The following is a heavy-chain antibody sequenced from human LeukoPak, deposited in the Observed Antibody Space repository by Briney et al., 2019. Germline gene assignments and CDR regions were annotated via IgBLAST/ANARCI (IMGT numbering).Heavy chain of an antibody. CDR2: IIPILGIA. Sequence: SVKVSCKASGGTFSSYAISWVRQAPGQGLEWMGRIIPILGIANYAQKFQGRVTITADKSTSTAYMELSSLRSEDTAVYYCARDQGSDYYGMDVGGQGTTVTVSS. CDR1: GGTFSSYA. CDR3: ARDQGSDYYGMDV. J-gene: IGHJ6*02. V-gene: IGHV1-69*04.